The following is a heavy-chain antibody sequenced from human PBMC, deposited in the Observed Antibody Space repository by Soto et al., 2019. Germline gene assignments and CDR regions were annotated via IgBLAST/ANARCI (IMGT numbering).Heavy chain of an antibody. CDR2: IYYSGST. J-gene: IGHJ6*03. CDR1: GGSISSYY. Sequence: QVQLQESGPGLVKPSETLSLTCTVSGGSISSYYWSWIRQPPGKGLEWIGYIYYSGSTNYNPSLKRRATISVDTSKNRFSLKLSSVTAADTAVYYCARVRSSSSRYYYYYMDVWGKGTTVTVSS. D-gene: IGHD6-6*01. V-gene: IGHV4-59*01. CDR3: ARVRSSSSRYYYYYMDV.